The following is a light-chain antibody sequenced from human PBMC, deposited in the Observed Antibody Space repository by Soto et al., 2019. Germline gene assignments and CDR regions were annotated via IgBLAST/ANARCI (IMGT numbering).Light chain of an antibody. Sequence: ENVLTQSPGTLSLSPGERATLSCRASQSVSSSYLAWYQHKPGQAPRLLIYGASSRATGITDRFSGSGSGTDFTLTISRLEPEDFAVYYCQQYGSSPHTFGQGTKLEIK. CDR2: GAS. CDR3: QQYGSSPHT. CDR1: QSVSSSY. V-gene: IGKV3-20*01. J-gene: IGKJ2*01.